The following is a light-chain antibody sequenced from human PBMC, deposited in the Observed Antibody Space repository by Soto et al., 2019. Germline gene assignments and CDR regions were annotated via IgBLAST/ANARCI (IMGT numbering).Light chain of an antibody. V-gene: IGLV1-40*01. CDR1: SSTIGAGYD. CDR3: QSYDSSLSGFVV. CDR2: GNS. J-gene: IGLJ7*01. Sequence: QSVLTQPPSVSGAPGQRVTISCTGSSSTIGAGYDVHWYQQVPGTAPKLLIYGNSNRPSGVPDRFSGSKSGTSASLAITGLQAEDEADYYCQSYDSSLSGFVVFGGGTQLTVL.